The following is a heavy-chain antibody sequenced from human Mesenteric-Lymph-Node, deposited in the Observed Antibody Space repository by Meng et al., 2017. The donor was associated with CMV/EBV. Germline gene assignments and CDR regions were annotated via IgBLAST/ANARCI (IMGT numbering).Heavy chain of an antibody. V-gene: IGHV4-30-4*08. J-gene: IGHJ4*02. CDR3: ARAYAYYYDSSVYYCDY. D-gene: IGHD3-22*01. CDR1: GGSISNADYY. CDR2: IYYSGSA. Sequence: SETLSLTCNVSGGSISNADYYWNWIRQSPGKGLEWIGYIYYSGSAYYTPSLKSRLNMSVDTSKNQFSLHLSSVTAADTAVYYCARAYAYYYDSSVYYCDYWGQGALVTVSS.